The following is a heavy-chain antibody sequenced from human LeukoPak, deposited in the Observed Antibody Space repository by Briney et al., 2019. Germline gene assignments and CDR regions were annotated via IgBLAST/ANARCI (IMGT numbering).Heavy chain of an antibody. CDR2: ISSSGSTI. V-gene: IGHV3-48*03. Sequence: GGPLRLSCAASGFTFSSYEMNWVRQAPGKGLEWVSYISSSGSTIYYTDSVKGRFTISRDNAKNSLFLQMNSLRVEDTAVYYCARCQYNSSPDFWGQGTLVTVSS. CDR3: ARCQYNSSPDF. D-gene: IGHD6-13*01. CDR1: GFTFSSYE. J-gene: IGHJ4*02.